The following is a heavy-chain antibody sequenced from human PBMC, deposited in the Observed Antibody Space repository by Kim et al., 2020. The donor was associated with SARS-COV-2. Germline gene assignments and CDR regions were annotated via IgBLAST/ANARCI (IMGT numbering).Heavy chain of an antibody. CDR3: VKDRGYSYGYEDNWFDP. Sequence: VKGRFTNSRDNSKNTLYLQMSSLRAEDTAVYYCVKDRGYSYGYEDNWFDPWGQGTLVTVSS. D-gene: IGHD5-18*01. J-gene: IGHJ5*02. V-gene: IGHV3-64D*06.